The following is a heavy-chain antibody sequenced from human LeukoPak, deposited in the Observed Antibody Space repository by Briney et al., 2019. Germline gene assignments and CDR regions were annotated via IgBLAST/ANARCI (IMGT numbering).Heavy chain of an antibody. CDR2: IYNSGST. J-gene: IGHJ4*02. CDR3: ARVTKMSWSNYYLDY. V-gene: IGHV4-59*11. Sequence: SETLSLTCSVSGASISSQYWTWIRQPPGKGLEWIGYIYNSGSTNYNPSLKSRVTMSIDTSKNQFSLTLSSVAAADTAVFYCARVTKMSWSNYYLDYWGQGTLVTVSS. D-gene: IGHD3-3*01. CDR1: GASISSQY.